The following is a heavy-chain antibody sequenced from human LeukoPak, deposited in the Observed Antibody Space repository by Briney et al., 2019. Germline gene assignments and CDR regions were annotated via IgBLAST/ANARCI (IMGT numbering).Heavy chain of an antibody. V-gene: IGHV1-2*02. Sequence: GASVKVSCKASGYTFTGYYMHWVRQAPGQGLEWMGWINPNSGGTNYAQKFQGGVTMTRDTSISTAYMELSRLRSDDTAVYYCARSAGIIAAAGTNYWGQGTLVTVSS. CDR2: INPNSGGT. CDR3: ARSAGIIAAAGTNY. CDR1: GYTFTGYY. D-gene: IGHD6-13*01. J-gene: IGHJ4*02.